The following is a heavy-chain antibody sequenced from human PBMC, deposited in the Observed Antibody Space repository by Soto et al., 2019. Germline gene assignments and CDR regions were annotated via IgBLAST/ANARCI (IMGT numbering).Heavy chain of an antibody. CDR2: ISSNGGST. D-gene: IGHD3-16*01. J-gene: IGHJ3*02. CDR3: ARQMGHYDYVWGSYAFDI. Sequence: EVQLVESGGGLVQPGGSLRLSWAASGFTFSSYAMHWVRQAPGKGLEYVSAISSNGGSTYYANSVKGRFTISRDNSKNTLNLQMGSLRAEDMAVYYCARQMGHYDYVWGSYAFDIWGQGTMVTVSS. CDR1: GFTFSSYA. V-gene: IGHV3-64*01.